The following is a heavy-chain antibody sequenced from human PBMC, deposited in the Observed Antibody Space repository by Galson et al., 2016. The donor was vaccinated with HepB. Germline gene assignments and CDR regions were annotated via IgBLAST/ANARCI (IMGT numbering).Heavy chain of an antibody. J-gene: IGHJ4*02. CDR3: AREHPGIAAAILDY. CDR2: IWYDGSND. Sequence: SLRLSCAASGFTFSSCGMHWVRQAPGKGLEWLALIWYDGSNDYYADSVKGRFTISRDNSKNTLYLQLNGLRAEDTAVYYCAREHPGIAAAILDYWGQGTLVTVST. V-gene: IGHV3-33*01. CDR1: GFTFSSCG. D-gene: IGHD6-25*01.